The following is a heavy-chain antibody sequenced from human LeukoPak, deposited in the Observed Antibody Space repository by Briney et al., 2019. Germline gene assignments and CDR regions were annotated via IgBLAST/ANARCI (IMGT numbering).Heavy chain of an antibody. J-gene: IGHJ4*02. D-gene: IGHD6-13*01. CDR2: IWYDGSNK. V-gene: IGHV3-33*01. CDR3: ARDRGGSSSWIDY. Sequence: GGSLRLSCAASGFTFSSYGMHWVRQAPGKGLEWVAVIWYDGSNKYYADSVKGRFTISGDNSKNTLYLQMNSLRAEDTAVYYCARDRGGSSSWIDYLGQGTLVTVSS. CDR1: GFTFSSYG.